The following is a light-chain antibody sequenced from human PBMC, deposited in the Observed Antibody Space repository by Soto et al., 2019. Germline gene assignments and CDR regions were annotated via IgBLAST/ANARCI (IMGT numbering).Light chain of an antibody. J-gene: IGLJ1*01. V-gene: IGLV1-44*01. CDR2: SNN. Sequence: QSVLTQPPSVSGAPGQRVTISCSGSSSNVGSNAVNWYQQLPGTAPTLLIYSNNERLSGVPDRFSGSKSGTSASLAISGLQSEDEADYYCATWDDSLNGYVFGTGTKVTVL. CDR1: SSNVGSNA. CDR3: ATWDDSLNGYV.